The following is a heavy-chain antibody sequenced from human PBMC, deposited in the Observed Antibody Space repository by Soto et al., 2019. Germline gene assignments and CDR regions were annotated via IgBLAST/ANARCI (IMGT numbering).Heavy chain of an antibody. Sequence: GGSLRLSCAASGFTFSNYWMHWVRQAPGKGLVWVSRINTDETSTGYADSVKGRFTISRDNGRNMLYLQMNSLRVEDTAVYYCAREFSGSSIGFDFWGQGT. D-gene: IGHD3-10*01. J-gene: IGHJ4*02. V-gene: IGHV3-74*01. CDR1: GFTFSNYW. CDR3: AREFSGSSIGFDF. CDR2: INTDETST.